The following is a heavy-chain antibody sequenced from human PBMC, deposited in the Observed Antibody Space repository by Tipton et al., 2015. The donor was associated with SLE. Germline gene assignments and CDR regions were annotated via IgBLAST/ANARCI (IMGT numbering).Heavy chain of an antibody. V-gene: IGHV4-59*01. J-gene: IGHJ3*02. Sequence: TLSLTCTVSGGSISSYYWSWIRQPPGKGLEWIGYIHHSGSTNYNPSLQSRVTISLDTSKNQFSLKLSSVTAADTAVYYCAREGLRSYEIWGQGTMVTVSS. CDR3: AREGLRSYEI. CDR1: GGSISSYY. D-gene: IGHD5-24*01. CDR2: IHHSGST.